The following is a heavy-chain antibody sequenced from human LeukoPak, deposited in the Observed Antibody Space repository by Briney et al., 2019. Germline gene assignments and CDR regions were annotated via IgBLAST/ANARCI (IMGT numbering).Heavy chain of an antibody. D-gene: IGHD4-17*01. V-gene: IGHV3-74*01. J-gene: IGHJ4*02. CDR3: ASSYGVTNFDY. CDR2: INNDGSST. CDR1: GFTFSSHW. Sequence: PGGSLRLSCAASGFTFSSHWMHWVRQAPGKGLVWVSRINNDGSSTNYADSVKGRFTISRDNAKNTLYLQMNSLRAEDTAVYYCASSYGVTNFDYWGQGTLVIVSS.